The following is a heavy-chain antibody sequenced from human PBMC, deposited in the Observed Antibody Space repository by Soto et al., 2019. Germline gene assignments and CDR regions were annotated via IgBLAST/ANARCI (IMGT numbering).Heavy chain of an antibody. CDR3: AKDGNGYSSGWYAPSLDY. CDR2: ISYDGSDK. V-gene: IGHV3-30*18. Sequence: QVQLVESGGGVVQPGRSLRLSCAASGFPFSTYGMHWVRQARGKGLEWVAVISYDGSDKYYADSVKGRFTISRDNSKNTVYLQMNSLRADDTAVYFCAKDGNGYSSGWYAPSLDYWGQGTLVTVSS. CDR1: GFPFSTYG. D-gene: IGHD6-19*01. J-gene: IGHJ4*02.